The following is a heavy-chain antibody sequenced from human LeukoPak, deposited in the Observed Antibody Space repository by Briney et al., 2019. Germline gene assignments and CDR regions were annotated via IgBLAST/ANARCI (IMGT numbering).Heavy chain of an antibody. CDR3: ARVMVRGVIITAYYYYYYMDV. CDR2: ISSSSSYI. J-gene: IGHJ6*03. D-gene: IGHD3-10*01. CDR1: GFTFSSYS. V-gene: IGHV3-21*01. Sequence: PGRSLRLSCAASGFTFSSYSMNWVRQAPGKGLEWVSSISSSSSYIYYADSVKGRFTISGDNAKNSLYLQMNSLRAEDTAVYYCARVMVRGVIITAYYYYYYMDVWGKGTTVTVSS.